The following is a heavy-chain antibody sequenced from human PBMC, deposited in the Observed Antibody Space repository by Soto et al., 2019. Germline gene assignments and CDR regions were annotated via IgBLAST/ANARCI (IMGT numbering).Heavy chain of an antibody. CDR2: INPANGNT. J-gene: IGHJ4*02. D-gene: IGHD3-16*02. V-gene: IGHV1-3*05. CDR3: TSAAISPYGGLIGPFDY. Sequence: QVQLAQSGAEERKPGASVKVSCEATGYTFTAYAMHWVRQAPGQRLEWMGWINPANGNTKYSQKFQGRLTITSDTSANTVYMKLNSLTSEDTAMYYCTSAAISPYGGLIGPFDYWGQGNLVTVSS. CDR1: GYTFTAYA.